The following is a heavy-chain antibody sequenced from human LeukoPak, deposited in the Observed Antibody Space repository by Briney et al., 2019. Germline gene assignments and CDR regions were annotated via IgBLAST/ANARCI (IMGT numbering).Heavy chain of an antibody. CDR2: SYYTGDS. Sequence: PSETLSLTCSVSGGSISSSYWSWIRQPPGRGLEWIGYSYYTGDSNYSPSLKSRVTISFATSKNQFSLRLRSVTATDTAVYYCARHYTALNPCAFDIWGQGTMVTVSS. CDR1: GGSISSSY. J-gene: IGHJ3*02. D-gene: IGHD5-18*01. V-gene: IGHV4-59*08. CDR3: ARHYTALNPCAFDI.